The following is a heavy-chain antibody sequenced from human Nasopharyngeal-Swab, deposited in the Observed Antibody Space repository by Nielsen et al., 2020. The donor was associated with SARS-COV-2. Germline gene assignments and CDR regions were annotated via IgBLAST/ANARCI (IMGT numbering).Heavy chain of an antibody. J-gene: IGHJ4*02. CDR2: ISYDGSNK. V-gene: IGHV3-30*04. D-gene: IGHD6-19*01. Sequence: WIRQPPGKGLEWVAVISYDGSNKYYADFVKGRFTISRDNSKNTLYLQMNSLRAEDTAVYYCARGRRGSGWYDTGPDTPIPGGLGYFDYWGQGTLVTVSS. CDR3: ARGRRGSGWYDTGPDTPIPGGLGYFDY.